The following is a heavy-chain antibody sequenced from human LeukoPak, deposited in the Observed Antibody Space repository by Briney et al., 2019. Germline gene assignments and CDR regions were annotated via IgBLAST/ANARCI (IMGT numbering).Heavy chain of an antibody. CDR3: ARGLLPQKVVAATMFDY. D-gene: IGHD2-15*01. J-gene: IGHJ4*02. V-gene: IGHV4-59*12. CDR1: GGSISSYY. CDR2: IYYSGST. Sequence: SETLSLTCTVSGGSISSYYWSWIRQPPGKGLEWIGYIYYSGSTNYNPSLKSRVTISVDTSKNQFSLKLSSVTAADTAVYYCARGLLPQKVVAATMFDYWGQGTLVTVSS.